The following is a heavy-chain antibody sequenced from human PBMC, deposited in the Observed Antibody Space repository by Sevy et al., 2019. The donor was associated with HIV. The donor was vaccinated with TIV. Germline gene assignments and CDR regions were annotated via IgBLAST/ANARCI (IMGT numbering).Heavy chain of an antibody. J-gene: IGHJ4*02. CDR1: GFTFSSYA. CDR2: ISYDGSNK. V-gene: IGHV3-30-3*01. D-gene: IGHD4-4*01. Sequence: GGSLRLSCAASGFTFSSYAMHWVRQAPGKGLEWVAVISYDGSNKYYADSVKGRFTISRDNSKNTLYLQMNSLRAEDTDEYYCARDDYRVMYYFDYWGQGTMVTVSS. CDR3: ARDDYRVMYYFDY.